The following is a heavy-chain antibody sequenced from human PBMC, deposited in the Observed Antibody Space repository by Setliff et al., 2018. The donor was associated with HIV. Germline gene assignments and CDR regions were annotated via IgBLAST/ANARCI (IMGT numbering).Heavy chain of an antibody. CDR2: IYASGST. Sequence: LSLPCTVSGGSISNYYWSWIRQPPGKGLEWIGYIYASGSTNYSPSLKSRVTISVDTSKNQFSLKLKSVTAADTAVYFCARHVYSSGWGYVYHLDSWGQGTLVTVSS. CDR1: GGSISNYY. J-gene: IGHJ4*02. CDR3: ARHVYSSGWGYVYHLDS. D-gene: IGHD6-19*01. V-gene: IGHV4-59*08.